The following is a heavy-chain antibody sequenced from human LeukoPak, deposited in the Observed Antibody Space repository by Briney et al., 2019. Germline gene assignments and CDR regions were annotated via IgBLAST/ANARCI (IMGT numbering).Heavy chain of an antibody. J-gene: IGHJ6*02. Sequence: SETLSLTCTVSGGSISSYYWSWIRQPPGKGLEWIGYIYYSGSTNYNPSLKSRVTISVDTSKNQFSLKLSSVTAADTAVYYCARDADTAMGKTRYYYYGMDVWGQGTTVTVSS. D-gene: IGHD5-18*01. CDR2: IYYSGST. V-gene: IGHV4-59*12. CDR1: GGSISSYY. CDR3: ARDADTAMGKTRYYYYGMDV.